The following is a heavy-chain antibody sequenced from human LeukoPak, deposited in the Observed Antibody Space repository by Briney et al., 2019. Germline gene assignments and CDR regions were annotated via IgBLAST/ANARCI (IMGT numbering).Heavy chain of an antibody. CDR3: ASRSSVAASGPG. CDR1: GFTFSSYA. J-gene: IGHJ4*02. D-gene: IGHD2-15*01. CDR2: ISYDGSNK. V-gene: IGHV3-30-3*01. Sequence: PGGSLRLSCAASGFTFSSYAMHWVRQAPGKGLEWVAVISYDGSNKYYADSVKGRFTISRDNSKNTLYLQMNSLRAEDTAVYYCASRSSVAASGPGWGQGTQVTVSS.